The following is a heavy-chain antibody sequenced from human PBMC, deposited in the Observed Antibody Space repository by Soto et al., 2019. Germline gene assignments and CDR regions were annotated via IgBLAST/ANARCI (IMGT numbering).Heavy chain of an antibody. V-gene: IGHV3-11*01. D-gene: IGHD4-17*01. J-gene: IGHJ4*02. CDR1: GFTFCDYY. Sequence: PGGSLRLSCAASGFTFCDYYMSWIRQAPGKGLEWVSYISSSGSTIYYADSVKGRYTISRDNAKNSLYLQMNSLRAEDTAVYYCARDFYGDYYFDYWGQGTLVTVSS. CDR2: ISSSGSTI. CDR3: ARDFYGDYYFDY.